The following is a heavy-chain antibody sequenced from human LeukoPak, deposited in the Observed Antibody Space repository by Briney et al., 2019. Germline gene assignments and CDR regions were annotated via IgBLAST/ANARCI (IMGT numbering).Heavy chain of an antibody. CDR3: ARRGPPRTMLRGVKSGWFDP. J-gene: IGHJ5*02. CDR2: INHSGST. V-gene: IGHV4-34*01. D-gene: IGHD3-10*01. Sequence: SETVSLTCVLYGESSSGYYWSWIRQPPGKGLEWIGEINHSGSTNYNPSLKSRVTISVDTSKNQFSLKLSSVTAADTAVYYCARRGPPRTMLRGVKSGWFDPWGQGTLVTVSS. CDR1: GESSSGYY.